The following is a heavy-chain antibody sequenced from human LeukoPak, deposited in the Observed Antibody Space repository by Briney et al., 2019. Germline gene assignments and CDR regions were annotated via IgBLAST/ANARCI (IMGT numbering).Heavy chain of an antibody. D-gene: IGHD1-26*01. CDR3: ARRVGSSGSYAKVYYYMDV. CDR2: INHSGGT. J-gene: IGHJ6*03. CDR1: GGFFSGYY. V-gene: IGHV4-34*01. Sequence: TSETLSLTCAVYGGFFSGYYWSWIRQPPGKGLEWIGEINHSGGTNYNPSLKSRVTISVDTSKNQFSLKLSSVTAADTAVYYCARRVGSSGSYAKVYYYMDVWGKGTTVTISS.